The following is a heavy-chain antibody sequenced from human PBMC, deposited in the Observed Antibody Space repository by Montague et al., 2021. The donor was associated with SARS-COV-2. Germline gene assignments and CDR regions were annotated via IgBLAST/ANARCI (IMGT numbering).Heavy chain of an antibody. J-gene: IGHJ6*02. Sequence: SLRLSCAASGFSFSSNAMHWVRQAPGKGLEYVSGISYNGGSIYYXNSVKGRFTISRDNSKNTLYLQMGSLRAEDMAVYYCARGGDWGRYYYYYGMDVWGQGTTVTVSS. CDR2: ISYNGGSI. CDR3: ARGGDWGRYYYYYGMDV. CDR1: GFSFSSNA. D-gene: IGHD7-27*01. V-gene: IGHV3-64*01.